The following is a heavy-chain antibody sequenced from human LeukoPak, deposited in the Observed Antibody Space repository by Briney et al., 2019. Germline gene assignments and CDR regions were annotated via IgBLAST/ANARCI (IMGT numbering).Heavy chain of an antibody. V-gene: IGHV4-34*01. J-gene: IGHJ4*02. CDR2: INHSGST. Sequence: SETLSLTCAVYGGSFSGYYWSWIRQPPGKGLEWIGEINHSGSTNYNPSLKSRVTISVDTSKNQFSLKLSSVTAADTAVYYCARLKPYYYDSSGPFDYWGQGTLVTVSS. CDR3: ARLKPYYYDSSGPFDY. CDR1: GGSFSGYY. D-gene: IGHD3-22*01.